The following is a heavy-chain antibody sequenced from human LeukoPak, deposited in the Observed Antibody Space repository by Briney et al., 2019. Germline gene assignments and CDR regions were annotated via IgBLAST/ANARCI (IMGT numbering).Heavy chain of an antibody. CDR1: GGSIESYY. CDR2: IAASGTT. Sequence: SETLSLTCSVSGGSIESYYWSWIRQPPGKGLEFIGYIAASGTTKYNPSLKSRDTLSMDTSKNQFSLKLRSVTAADTGVYFCARFPYFEGFDYWGPGAQVIVSS. J-gene: IGHJ4*02. V-gene: IGHV4-4*08. CDR3: ARFPYFEGFDY. D-gene: IGHD3-9*01.